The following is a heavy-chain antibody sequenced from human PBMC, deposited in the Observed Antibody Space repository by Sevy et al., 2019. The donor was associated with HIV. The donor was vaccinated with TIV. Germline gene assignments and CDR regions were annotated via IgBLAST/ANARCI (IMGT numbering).Heavy chain of an antibody. V-gene: IGHV3-23*01. CDR2: ICGNGVNT. J-gene: IGHJ4*02. CDR3: AKQPSAFED. CDR1: GFTFNIYA. Sequence: GGSLRLSCAASGFTFNIYAMSWVRQAPGKGLEWVSAICGNGVNTKSADSVKGRFTISRDNSKNTLYLHMNNLRAEDTAIYYCAKQPSAFEDWGQGTLVTVSS.